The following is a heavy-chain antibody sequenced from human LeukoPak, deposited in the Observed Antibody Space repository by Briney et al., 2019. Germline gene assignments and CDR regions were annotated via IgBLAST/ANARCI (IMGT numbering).Heavy chain of an antibody. CDR3: AKNGDRGAYCTGGTCYPYFYYYKDV. D-gene: IGHD2-15*01. V-gene: IGHV3-23*01. J-gene: IGHJ6*03. CDR2: ISSTGGTT. Sequence: GGSLRLSCAASGFTFSSYGMSWVRQAPGKGLEWVSSISSTGGTTYYADSVKGRFTISRDNSKNTLYLQMNSLRAEDTAIYYCAKNGDRGAYCTGGTCYPYFYYYKDVWGKGTTVTI. CDR1: GFTFSSYG.